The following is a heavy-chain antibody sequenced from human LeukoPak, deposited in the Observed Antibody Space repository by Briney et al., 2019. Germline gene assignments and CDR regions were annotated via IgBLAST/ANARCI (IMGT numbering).Heavy chain of an antibody. D-gene: IGHD3-10*01. V-gene: IGHV4-39*07. CDR2: IYYSGST. Sequence: PSETLSLTCTVSGGSISSSSYYWGWIRQPSGKGLECIGSIYYSGSTYYNPSLKSRVTISVDTSKHQFSLKLSSVTAADTAVYYCARDSRDYYGSGSHHWGQGILVTVSS. CDR3: ARDSRDYYGSGSHH. J-gene: IGHJ5*02. CDR1: GGSISSSSYY.